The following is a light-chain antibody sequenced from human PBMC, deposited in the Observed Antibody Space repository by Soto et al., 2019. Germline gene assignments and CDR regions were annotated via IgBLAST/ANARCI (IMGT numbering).Light chain of an antibody. CDR2: SNN. CDR1: SSNIGSNT. CDR3: AAWDDSLNGPG. V-gene: IGLV1-44*01. Sequence: QSVLTQPPSASGTPGQRVTISCSGSSSNIGSNTVNWYQQLPGTAPKLLIYSNNQRPSGVPDRFSGSKSGTSASLAISGLQSEYEADYYCAAWDDSLNGPGFGGGTKVTVL. J-gene: IGLJ3*02.